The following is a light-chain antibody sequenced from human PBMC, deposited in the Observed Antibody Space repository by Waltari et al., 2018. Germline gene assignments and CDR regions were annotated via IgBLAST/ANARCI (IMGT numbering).Light chain of an antibody. V-gene: IGLV2-11*01. CDR2: DVT. Sequence: QSALTQPRSVSGSPGQSVTISCTGTSNDVGGYNSVSWYQQHPGKAPKLMISDVTKRPSGVPDRFSGSKSGNTASLTISGLQAEDEADYYCCSYAGGSLYVFGAGTKVSVL. J-gene: IGLJ1*01. CDR1: SNDVGGYNS. CDR3: CSYAGGSLYV.